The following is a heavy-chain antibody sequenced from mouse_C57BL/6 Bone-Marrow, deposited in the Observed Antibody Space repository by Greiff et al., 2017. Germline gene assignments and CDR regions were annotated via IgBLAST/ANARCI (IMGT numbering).Heavy chain of an antibody. CDR3: ARSLFYYGSGLWYFDV. D-gene: IGHD1-1*01. CDR2: IYPGSGST. Sequence: VQLQQPGAELVKPGASVKMSCKASGYTFTSYWITWVKQRPGQGLEWIGDIYPGSGSTNYNEKFKSKATLTVDTSSSTAYMQLSSLTSEDSAVYYCARSLFYYGSGLWYFDVWGTGTTVTVSS. CDR1: GYTFTSYW. V-gene: IGHV1-55*01. J-gene: IGHJ1*03.